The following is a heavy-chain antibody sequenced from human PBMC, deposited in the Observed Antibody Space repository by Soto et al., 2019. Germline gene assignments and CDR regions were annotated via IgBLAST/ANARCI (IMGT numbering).Heavy chain of an antibody. CDR3: ASLNRVTTWLDYYYGMDV. CDR1: GFTFSSYW. Sequence: EVQLVESGGGLVQPGGSLRLSCAASGFTFSSYWMSWVRQAPGKGLEWVANIKQDGSEKYYVDSVKGRFTISRDNAKNSLYLQMNSLRAEDTAVYYCASLNRVTTWLDYYYGMDVWGQGTTVTVS. CDR2: IKQDGSEK. J-gene: IGHJ6*02. V-gene: IGHV3-7*05. D-gene: IGHD4-17*01.